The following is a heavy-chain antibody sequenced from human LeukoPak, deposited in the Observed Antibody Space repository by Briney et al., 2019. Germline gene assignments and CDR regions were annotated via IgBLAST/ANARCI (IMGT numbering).Heavy chain of an antibody. D-gene: IGHD3-9*01. Sequence: PPETLSLTCAVYGGSFSGYYWSWIRQPPGKGLEWIGEINHSGSTNYNPSLKSRVTISVDTSKNQFSLKLSSVTAADTAVYYCAISKPDYDILTGYYHTGFDYWGQGTLVTVS. CDR2: INHSGST. J-gene: IGHJ4*02. V-gene: IGHV4-34*01. CDR3: AISKPDYDILTGYYHTGFDY. CDR1: GGSFSGYY.